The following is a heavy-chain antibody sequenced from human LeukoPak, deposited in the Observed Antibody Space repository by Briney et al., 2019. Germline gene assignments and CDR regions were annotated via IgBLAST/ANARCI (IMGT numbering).Heavy chain of an antibody. CDR3: ARGIGTSYESSRDAFDI. J-gene: IGHJ3*02. D-gene: IGHD3-22*01. CDR2: IYSPGTN. CDR1: AGSINSDDYY. Sequence: SETLSLTCTVSAGSINSDDYYWSWIRQPAWKGLEWIGRIYSPGTNYNYNPSLKSRVTISIDTSKNQFSLKLTSVTAGDTAVYYCARGIGTSYESSRDAFDIWGQGTMVTVSS. V-gene: IGHV4-61*02.